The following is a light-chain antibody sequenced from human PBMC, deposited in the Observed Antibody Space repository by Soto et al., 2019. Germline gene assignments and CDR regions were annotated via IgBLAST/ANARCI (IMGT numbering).Light chain of an antibody. CDR1: QDITDY. V-gene: IGKV1-33*01. CDR2: DAS. CDR3: QQSEALVLS. J-gene: IGKJ4*01. Sequence: DIPMTQSPSSLSASVGDRVTITCQASQDITDYLHWYQQKPGKAPRLLIYDASNLETGVPSRFSGSGSGTDFTFTISSLQPEDTATYYCQQSEALVLSFGGGTKVDIK.